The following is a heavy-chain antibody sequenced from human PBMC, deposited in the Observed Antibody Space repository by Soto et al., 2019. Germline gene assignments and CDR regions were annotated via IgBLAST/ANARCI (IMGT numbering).Heavy chain of an antibody. Sequence: GASVKVSCKASGYTFTNYAMHWVRQAPGQRLEWMGWINAGNGYTKYSQKFQGRVTITRDTSANTAYMELNSLRSEDTAVYYCATWTWLVPFDYWGQGTLVTVS. CDR3: ATWTWLVPFDY. D-gene: IGHD6-19*01. CDR1: GYTFTNYA. V-gene: IGHV1-3*01. J-gene: IGHJ4*02. CDR2: INAGNGYT.